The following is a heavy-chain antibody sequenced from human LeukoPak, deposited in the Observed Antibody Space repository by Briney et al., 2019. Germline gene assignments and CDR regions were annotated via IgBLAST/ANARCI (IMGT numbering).Heavy chain of an antibody. J-gene: IGHJ6*02. CDR1: GFTFSSYS. CDR3: ARDRCSATSCYDHNYYGMDV. D-gene: IGHD2-2*01. CDR2: ISPGRSTI. V-gene: IGHV3-48*02. Sequence: PGGSLRLSCAASGFTFSSYSMNWVRQAPGKGLDWVSYISPGRSTIYYADSVKGRFTISRDNAMNSLYLRMNILRDEDTAVYYCARDRCSATSCYDHNYYGMDVWGQGTTVTVSS.